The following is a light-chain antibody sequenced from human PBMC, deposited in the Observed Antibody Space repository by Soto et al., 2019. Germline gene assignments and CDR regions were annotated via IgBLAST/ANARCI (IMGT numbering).Light chain of an antibody. CDR2: SAS. CDR1: QSISDT. J-gene: IGKJ1*01. CDR3: QQYNSWPWT. Sequence: IFMTQSPSTVSVYPVVIATLSCRASQSISDTLAWYQQKPGQAPRLLIYSASRGATGFPARFSGSGSGTDFTLTISSRQSEDFAVYYCQQYNSWPWTFGQGTKVDIK. V-gene: IGKV3-15*01.